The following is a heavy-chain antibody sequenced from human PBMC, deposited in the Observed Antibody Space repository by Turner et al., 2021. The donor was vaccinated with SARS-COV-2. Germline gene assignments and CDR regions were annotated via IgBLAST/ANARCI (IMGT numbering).Heavy chain of an antibody. Sequence: QVQLQESGPGLVKPSATLSLTCTVSGASISGSYWGWVRQPPGKGLEWIGHIPFNGTTNYSPSLRSRVTISLDTSKSQFSLHLGSVTAADTAVYYCTRELGYCSDGSCRFEYDYWGQGTLVTVSS. CDR3: TRELGYCSDGSCRFEYDY. J-gene: IGHJ4*02. V-gene: IGHV4-59*01. CDR1: GASISGSY. CDR2: IPFNGTT. D-gene: IGHD2-15*01.